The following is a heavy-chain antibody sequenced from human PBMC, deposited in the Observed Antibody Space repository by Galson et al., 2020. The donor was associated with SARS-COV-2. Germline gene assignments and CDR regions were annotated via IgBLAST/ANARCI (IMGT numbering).Heavy chain of an antibody. V-gene: IGHV1-2*02. CDR1: GYTFTTYY. CDR2: INPKTGGT. D-gene: IGHD2-2*01. J-gene: IGHJ4*02. CDR3: AREGGGYCTDTNCYGLLYFDY. Sequence: ASVKVSCKASGYTFTTYYIHWVRQAPGQGPEWMGWINPKTGGTNYAQKFQGRVTMTGETSIDTAYMELNSLTFDDTAVYYCAREGGGYCTDTNCYGLLYFDYWAQGTLLTVSS.